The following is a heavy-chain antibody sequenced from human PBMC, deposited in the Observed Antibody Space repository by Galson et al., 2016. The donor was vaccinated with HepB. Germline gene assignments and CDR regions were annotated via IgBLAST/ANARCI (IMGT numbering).Heavy chain of an antibody. CDR1: GGSLSSFY. CDR2: ISYSGTT. J-gene: IGHJ4*02. Sequence: SETLSLTCTVSGGSLSSFYWSWIRQPPGKELEWIGYISYSGTTNYNPSLQSRVSISIDTSQNQFSLKLSSVTAADSAVYYRTRGAKGVVGAADSWGRGTLVIVSS. V-gene: IGHV4-59*01. CDR3: TRGAKGVVGAADS. D-gene: IGHD2-21*01.